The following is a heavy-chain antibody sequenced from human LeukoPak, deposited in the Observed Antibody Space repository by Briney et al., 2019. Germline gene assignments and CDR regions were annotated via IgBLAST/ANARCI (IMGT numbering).Heavy chain of an antibody. CDR3: ARDTPPDYVGNWCDP. CDR2: IYTSGST. CDR1: GGSISSGSYY. Sequence: SETLSLTCTVSGGSISSGSYYWSWIRQPAGKGLEWIGRIYTSGSTNYNPSLKSRVTISVDTSKNQFSLKLSSVTAADTAVYYCARDTPPDYVGNWCDPWGQGTLVTVSS. V-gene: IGHV4-61*02. D-gene: IGHD4-17*01. J-gene: IGHJ5*02.